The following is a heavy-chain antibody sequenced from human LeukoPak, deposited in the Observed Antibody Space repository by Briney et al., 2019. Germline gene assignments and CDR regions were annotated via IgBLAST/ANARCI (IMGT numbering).Heavy chain of an antibody. CDR1: GFPFSSYW. V-gene: IGHV3-53*01. D-gene: IGHD6-19*01. CDR3: ARRYSSGWWIDY. CDR2: IYSGGST. J-gene: IGHJ4*02. Sequence: PGGSLRLSCVASGFPFSSYWMTWVRQAPGKGLEWVSVIYSGGSTYYADSVKGRFTISRDNSKNTLYLQMNTLRAEDTAVYYCARRYSSGWWIDYWGQGTLVTVSS.